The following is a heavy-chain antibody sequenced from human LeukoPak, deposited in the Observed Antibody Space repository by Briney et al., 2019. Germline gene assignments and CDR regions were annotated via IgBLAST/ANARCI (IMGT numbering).Heavy chain of an antibody. Sequence: GGSLRLSCAASGFTVSSTYMNWVRQAPGKGLEWVSVIYSGGSRFTISRDNSKNTLFLLMNSLRAEDTAVYYCICGYTLDFWGQGTLVTVSS. CDR1: GFTVSSTY. V-gene: IGHV3-53*01. CDR2: IYSGG. CDR3: ICGYTLDF. D-gene: IGHD5-18*01. J-gene: IGHJ4*02.